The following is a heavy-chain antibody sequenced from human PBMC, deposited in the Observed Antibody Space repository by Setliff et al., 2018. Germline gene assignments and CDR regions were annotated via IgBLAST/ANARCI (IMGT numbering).Heavy chain of an antibody. CDR3: ARMSGFLYMDV. J-gene: IGHJ6*03. V-gene: IGHV4-39*01. CDR1: GASLSSGTYY. CDR2: IYYRGDT. D-gene: IGHD3-3*01. Sequence: KTSETLSLTCTVSGASLSSGTYYWGWIRQPPGKGLEWIGRIYYRGDTYYNASLKSRLTISVDTSKNQFSLGLRSVTAADTAVYYCARMSGFLYMDVWGKGTTVTVSS.